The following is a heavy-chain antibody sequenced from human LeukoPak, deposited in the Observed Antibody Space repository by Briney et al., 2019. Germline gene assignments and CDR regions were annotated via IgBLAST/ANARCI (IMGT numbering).Heavy chain of an antibody. Sequence: SETLSLTCTVSGVSFSTYYWSWIRQPAGKGLEWIGRIYTSGSTNYNPSLKSRVTMSVDTSKNQFSLKLSSMTAADTAVYFCARVAGYLPTRWFDPWGQGTLVTVSS. D-gene: IGHD6-25*01. CDR3: ARVAGYLPTRWFDP. V-gene: IGHV4-4*07. CDR1: GVSFSTYY. J-gene: IGHJ5*02. CDR2: IYTSGST.